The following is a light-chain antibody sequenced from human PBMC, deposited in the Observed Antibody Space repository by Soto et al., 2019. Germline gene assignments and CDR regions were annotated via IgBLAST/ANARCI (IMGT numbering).Light chain of an antibody. CDR2: GAS. CDR3: QQRFSWPPA. Sequence: EIVMTQSPATLSVYPGERATLSCRASQSVSSNLAWYQQKPGQAPRLLIYGASTRATGIPARFSGSGSGTDFTLTISGLEPEDFAVYYCQQRFSWPPAFCQGTKVDIK. V-gene: IGKV3-15*01. J-gene: IGKJ1*01. CDR1: QSVSSN.